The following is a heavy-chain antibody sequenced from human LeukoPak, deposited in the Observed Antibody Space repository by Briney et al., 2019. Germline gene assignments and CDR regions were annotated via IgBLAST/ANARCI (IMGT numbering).Heavy chain of an antibody. CDR1: GYTFTGYY. V-gene: IGHV1-2*02. J-gene: IGHJ4*02. CDR2: INPNSGGT. D-gene: IGHD6-19*01. CDR3: ARAHPSGWSSDY. Sequence: ASVKVSCKASGYTFTGYYMHWVRQAPGQGLEWIGWINPNSGGTNYAQKFQGRVTMTRDTSISTAYMELSRLRSDDTAVYYCARAHPSGWSSDYWGQGTLVTVSS.